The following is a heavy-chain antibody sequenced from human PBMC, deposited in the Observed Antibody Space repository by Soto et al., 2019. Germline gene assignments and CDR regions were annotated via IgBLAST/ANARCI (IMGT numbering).Heavy chain of an antibody. V-gene: IGHV3-53*01. D-gene: IGHD3-16*01. CDR2: IFTGGFT. CDR3: VKEFKGAFDY. Sequence: GGSLRLSCAASGFTASSNYMSWVRQAPGKGLEWVSVIFTGGFTDYADSVKGRFTMSRDNSKNTVYLQMNSLRAEDTALYFCVKEFKGAFDYWGQGSLVTVSS. CDR1: GFTASSNY. J-gene: IGHJ4*02.